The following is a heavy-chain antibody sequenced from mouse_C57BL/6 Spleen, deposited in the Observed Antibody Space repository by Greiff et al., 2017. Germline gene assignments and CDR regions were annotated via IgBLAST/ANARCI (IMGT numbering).Heavy chain of an antibody. D-gene: IGHD1-1*01. J-gene: IGHJ4*01. CDR3: ARDYGSSPRAMDY. V-gene: IGHV5-17*01. CDR1: GFTFSDYG. Sequence: DVMLVESGGGLVKPGGSLKLSCAASGFTFSDYGMHWVRQAPEKGLEWVAYISSGSSTLYYADTVKGRFTISRDNAKNTLFLQMTSLRSEDTAMYYWARDYGSSPRAMDYWGQGTSVTVSS. CDR2: ISSGSSTL.